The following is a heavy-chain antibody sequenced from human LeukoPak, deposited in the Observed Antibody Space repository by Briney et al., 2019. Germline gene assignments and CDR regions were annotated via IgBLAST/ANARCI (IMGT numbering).Heavy chain of an antibody. CDR1: GGSFSTFY. Sequence: PSETLSLTCAAYGGSFSTFYWSWIRQPPGKGLEWIGEINHSGRTNYNPSLKSRITISVDTSKNLFSLKLTSVTAADTAVYYCVTELHCSGGGCYDYWGQGTLVTVSS. CDR2: INHSGRT. D-gene: IGHD2-15*01. J-gene: IGHJ4*02. CDR3: VTELHCSGGGCYDY. V-gene: IGHV4-34*01.